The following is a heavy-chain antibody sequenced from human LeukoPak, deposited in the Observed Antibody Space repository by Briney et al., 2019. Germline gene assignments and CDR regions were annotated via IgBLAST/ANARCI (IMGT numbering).Heavy chain of an antibody. CDR3: AKDRPYSSGWYWYFDY. J-gene: IGHJ4*02. CDR2: MSGSGGST. Sequence: GGSLRLSCAASGFTFNNFAMSWVRQAPGKGLEWVSAMSGSGGSTYYADSVKGRFTISRDNSKNTLYLQMNSLRAEDTAVYYCAKDRPYSSGWYWYFDYWGQGTLVTVSS. V-gene: IGHV3-23*01. CDR1: GFTFNNFA. D-gene: IGHD6-19*01.